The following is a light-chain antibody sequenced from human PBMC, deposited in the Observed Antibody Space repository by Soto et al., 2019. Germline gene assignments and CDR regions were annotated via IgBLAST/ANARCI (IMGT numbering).Light chain of an antibody. J-gene: IGLJ1*01. Sequence: QSVLTQPRSVSGSPGQSVTISCTGTSSYVGGYNYVSWYQQHPGKAPKLMIYDVNQRPSGVPDRFSGSTSGNAASLTISGLQAEDEADYYCCSYAGSYVFGTGTKVTVL. CDR1: SSYVGGYNY. V-gene: IGLV2-11*01. CDR3: CSYAGSYV. CDR2: DVN.